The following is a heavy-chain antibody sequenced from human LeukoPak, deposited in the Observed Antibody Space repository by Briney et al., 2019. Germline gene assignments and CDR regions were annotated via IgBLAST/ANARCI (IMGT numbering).Heavy chain of an antibody. CDR3: ARVTAMGKNNWFDP. CDR1: GDSVSSNSAA. Sequence: SQTLSLTCAISGDSVSSNSAAWDWIRQSPSGGLEWLGRTYYRSKWYNDYAVSVKSRITINTDTSKNQFSLQLNSVTPEDTAVYYCARVTAMGKNNWFDPWGQGTLVTVSS. D-gene: IGHD5-18*01. J-gene: IGHJ5*02. V-gene: IGHV6-1*01. CDR2: TYYRSKWYN.